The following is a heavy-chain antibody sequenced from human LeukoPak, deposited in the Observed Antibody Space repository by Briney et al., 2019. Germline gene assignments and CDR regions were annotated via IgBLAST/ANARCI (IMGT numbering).Heavy chain of an antibody. D-gene: IGHD3-3*01. V-gene: IGHV4-39*01. J-gene: IGHJ4*02. Sequence: SETLSLTCKVSGGSISSSSYSWGWIRQPPGKGLEWIGTISYSGSTFYNPSLQSRVTISVDTSKNQFSLKLSSVTAADTAIYYCARGLASGYPPIPFDYWGQGTLVTVSS. CDR1: GGSISSSSYS. CDR3: ARGLASGYPPIPFDY. CDR2: ISYSGST.